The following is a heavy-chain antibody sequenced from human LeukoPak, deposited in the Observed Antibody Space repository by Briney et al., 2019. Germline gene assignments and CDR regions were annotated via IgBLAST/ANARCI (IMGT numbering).Heavy chain of an antibody. CDR2: IYYSGST. Sequence: PSETLSLTCTVSGGSISSYYWSWIRQPPGKGLEWIGYIYYSGSTNYNPSLKSRVTISVDTSKNQFSLKLSSVTAADTAVYYCARATKEGPYYYYGMDVWGQGTTVTVSS. CDR3: ARATKEGPYYYYGMDV. J-gene: IGHJ6*02. CDR1: GGSISSYY. V-gene: IGHV4-59*01.